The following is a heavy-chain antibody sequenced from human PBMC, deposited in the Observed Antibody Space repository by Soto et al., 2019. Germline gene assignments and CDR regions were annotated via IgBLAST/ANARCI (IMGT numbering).Heavy chain of an antibody. Sequence: QVHLVQSGAEVKKPGASVKVSCKASGYTFTSYYLHWVRQAPGQGLEWMVIINPSGSTTYEQKFHRSVTLTGETSTSTDYMERSSLKSEDAAVYYSAIMYCSGGRGYSIDDWGQGTLVTVS. J-gene: IGHJ4*02. CDR2: INPSGST. CDR3: AIMYCSGGRGYSIDD. CDR1: GYTFTSYY. V-gene: IGHV1-46*01. D-gene: IGHD2-15*01.